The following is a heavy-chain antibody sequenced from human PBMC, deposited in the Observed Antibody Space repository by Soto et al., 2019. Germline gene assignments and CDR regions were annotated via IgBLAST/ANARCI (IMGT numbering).Heavy chain of an antibody. CDR3: AKGIYSGYGPFDY. CDR2: ISGSGGST. J-gene: IGHJ4*02. D-gene: IGHD5-12*01. Sequence: GALRLSCAASGCTFSSYAMSWFRQAPGKGLEWVSAISGSGGSTYYADSVKGRFTISRDNSKNTLYLQMNSLRAEDTAVYYCAKGIYSGYGPFDYWGQGTLVTVSS. CDR1: GCTFSSYA. V-gene: IGHV3-23*01.